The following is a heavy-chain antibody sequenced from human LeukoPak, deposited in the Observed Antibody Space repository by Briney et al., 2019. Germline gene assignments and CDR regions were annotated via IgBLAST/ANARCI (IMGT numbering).Heavy chain of an antibody. CDR3: ARVALAAYYDSSGYYSYYYYGMDV. Sequence: KPSQTLSLTCTVSGGSISSSGYYWSWIRQHPGKGLEWIGYIYYSGSTYYNPSLKSRVTISVDTSKNQFSLKLSSVTAADTAVYYCARVALAAYYDSSGYYSYYYYGMDVWGQGTTVTVSS. J-gene: IGHJ6*02. D-gene: IGHD3-22*01. CDR2: IYYSGST. CDR1: GGSISSSGYY. V-gene: IGHV4-31*03.